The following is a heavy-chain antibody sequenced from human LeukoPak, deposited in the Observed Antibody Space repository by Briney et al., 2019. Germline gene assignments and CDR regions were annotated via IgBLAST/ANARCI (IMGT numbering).Heavy chain of an antibody. D-gene: IGHD3-10*01. J-gene: IGHJ6*02. CDR3: ARGVARDYYGSGSYQGV. Sequence: AGSLRLSCAASGFTFSSYSMNWVRQAPGKGLEWVSYISSSSSTIYYADSVKGRFTISRDNAKNSLYLQMNSLRDEDTAVYYCARGVARDYYGSGSYQGVWGQGTTVTVSS. CDR2: ISSSSSTI. CDR1: GFTFSSYS. V-gene: IGHV3-48*02.